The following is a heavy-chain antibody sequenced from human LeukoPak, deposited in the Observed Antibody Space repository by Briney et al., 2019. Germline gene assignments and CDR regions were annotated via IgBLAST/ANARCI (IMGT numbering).Heavy chain of an antibody. Sequence: PGRSLRLSCAASGFTFSSYAMHWVRQAPGKGLEWVAVIWSDGGNKYYADSVKGRFTISRDNSKKTLYLQMNSLRVEDTAVYYCVRASGSFDYWGQGTLVTVSS. J-gene: IGHJ4*02. CDR1: GFTFSSYA. CDR2: IWSDGGNK. D-gene: IGHD3-10*01. V-gene: IGHV3-33*08. CDR3: VRASGSFDY.